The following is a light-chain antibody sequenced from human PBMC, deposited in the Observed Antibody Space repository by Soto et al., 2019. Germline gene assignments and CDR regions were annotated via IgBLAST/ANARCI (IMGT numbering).Light chain of an antibody. J-gene: IGKJ5*01. CDR3: QHRGEWPPGAT. V-gene: IGKV1-9*01. CDR1: QGIRSY. Sequence: DIQLTQSPSFLSASVGDRVTITCRASQGIRSYLAWYQQRPGKAPELLIYGASTLRPGGASRFSGSGSGTEFTLTISSLQPEDFATYFCQHRGEWPPGATFGQGTRLEIK. CDR2: GAS.